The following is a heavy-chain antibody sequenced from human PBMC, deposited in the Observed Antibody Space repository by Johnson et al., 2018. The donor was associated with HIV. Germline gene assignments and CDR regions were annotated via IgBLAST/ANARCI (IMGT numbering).Heavy chain of an antibody. CDR3: AREGEWERRNLHAFDI. CDR2: ISYDGSNK. V-gene: IGHV3-30-3*01. J-gene: IGHJ3*02. CDR1: GFTFSSYA. D-gene: IGHD1-26*01. Sequence: QVQLVESGGGVVQPGRSLRLSCAASGFTFSSYAMHWVRQAPGKGLEWVAVISYDGSNKYYADSVKGRFTISRDNSKNTLYLQMNSLRAEDTALYYCAREGEWERRNLHAFDIWGQGTMVTVSS.